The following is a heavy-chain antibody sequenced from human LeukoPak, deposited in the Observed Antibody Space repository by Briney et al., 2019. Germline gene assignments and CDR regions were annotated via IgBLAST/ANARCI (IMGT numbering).Heavy chain of an antibody. CDR2: INHSGST. CDR3: ARAPPQGYGDYADDY. D-gene: IGHD4-17*01. CDR1: GESFSGYY. Sequence: SETLSLTCAVYGESFSGYYWSWIRQPPGKGLEWIGEINHSGSTNYNPSLKSRVTISVDTSKNQFSLKLSSVTAADTAVYYCARAPPQGYGDYADDYWGQGTLVTVSS. J-gene: IGHJ4*02. V-gene: IGHV4-34*01.